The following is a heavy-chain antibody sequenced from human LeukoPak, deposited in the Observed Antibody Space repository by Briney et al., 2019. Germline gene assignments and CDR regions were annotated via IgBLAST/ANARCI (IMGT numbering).Heavy chain of an antibody. J-gene: IGHJ4*02. D-gene: IGHD5-24*01. V-gene: IGHV3-33*01. CDR2: IWFDGSNK. CDR3: ARGNFRRDGYNFDY. CDR1: GFIFSGYG. Sequence: GGSLRLSCAASGFIFSGYGMHWVRQAPGKGLEWVAVIWFDGSNKYYADSMKGRFTISRDNSKNTLYLQMNSLRAEDTAVFYCARGNFRRDGYNFDYWGQGTLVTVSS.